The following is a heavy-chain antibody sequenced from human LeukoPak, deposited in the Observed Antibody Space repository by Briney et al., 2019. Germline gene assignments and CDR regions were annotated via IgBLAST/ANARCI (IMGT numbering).Heavy chain of an antibody. CDR3: AKIGLFGSYCDFDS. V-gene: IGHV1-2*02. CDR1: GYTFTAYY. D-gene: IGHD1-26*01. Sequence: GASVKVSCKPSGYTFTAYYTHWVRQAPGQGLEWMGWIDPRNGGTKYAQNFQGRITMTSDTSISTAYMELSSLRSDDTAIYYCAKIGLFGSYCDFDSWGQGTLVTVSS. CDR2: IDPRNGGT. J-gene: IGHJ4*02.